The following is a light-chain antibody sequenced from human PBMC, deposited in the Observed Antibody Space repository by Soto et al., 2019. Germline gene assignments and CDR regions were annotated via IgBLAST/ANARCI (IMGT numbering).Light chain of an antibody. CDR3: QQLNSHPRT. Sequence: DIQLTQSPSTLSASVGDRVTITCRASQSLNNRLAWYQQKPGKAPKLLIFGASKLQSGVPSRFSGSGSGTEFTLTISSLQPEDFATYYCQQLNSHPRTFGQGTKVDIK. CDR1: QSLNNR. V-gene: IGKV1-5*01. J-gene: IGKJ2*01. CDR2: GAS.